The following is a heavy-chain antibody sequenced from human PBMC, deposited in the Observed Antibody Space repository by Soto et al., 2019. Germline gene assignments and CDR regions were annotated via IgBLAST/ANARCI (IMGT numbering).Heavy chain of an antibody. J-gene: IGHJ4*02. V-gene: IGHV3-23*01. CDR3: AKAGGAAGTVDYFDY. CDR2: ISGSAGST. CDR1: GFTFSNYA. D-gene: IGHD6-13*01. Sequence: GGSLRLSCAASGFTFSNYAINWVRQSPGKGLEWVSVISGSAGSTYYADSVKGRFTITRDNSKNTLYLQMNSLRAEDTAVYYCAKAGGAAGTVDYFDYWGQGTLVTVSS.